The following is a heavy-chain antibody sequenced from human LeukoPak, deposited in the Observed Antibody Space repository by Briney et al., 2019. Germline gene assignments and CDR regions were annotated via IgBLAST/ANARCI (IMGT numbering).Heavy chain of an antibody. D-gene: IGHD2-21*01. CDR3: ARGGVAIQDLNYFDY. CDR1: GGSISSYY. J-gene: IGHJ4*02. Sequence: PSETLSLTCTVSGGSISSYYWSWIRQPPGKGLEWIGYIYYSGSTNYNPSLKSRVTVSVDTSNNQFSLKLSSVTAADTAVYYCARGGVAIQDLNYFDYWGQGTLVTVSS. CDR2: IYYSGST. V-gene: IGHV4-59*01.